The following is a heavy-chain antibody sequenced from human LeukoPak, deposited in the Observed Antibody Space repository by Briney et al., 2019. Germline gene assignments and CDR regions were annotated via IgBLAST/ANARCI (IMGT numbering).Heavy chain of an antibody. CDR2: VYYSGST. Sequence: KSSETLSLTCTVSGGSISSSSYYCGWIRQPPGKRLEWIGTVYYSGSTYYNPSLKSRVTISVDTSKNQFSLKLSSVTAADTAVYYCARRSGYSSAWVFDYWGQGTLVTVSS. CDR1: GGSISSSSYY. V-gene: IGHV4-39*01. D-gene: IGHD6-19*01. J-gene: IGHJ4*02. CDR3: ARRSGYSSAWVFDY.